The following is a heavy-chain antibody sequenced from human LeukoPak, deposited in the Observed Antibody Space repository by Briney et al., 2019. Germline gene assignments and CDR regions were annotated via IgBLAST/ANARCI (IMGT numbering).Heavy chain of an antibody. V-gene: IGHV3-30-3*01. CDR1: GFTFSSYA. Sequence: PGGSLRLSCAASGFTFSSYAMHWVRQAPGKGLEWVAVISYDGSNKYYADSVKGRFTISRDNSKNTLYLQMNSLRAEDTAVYYCARIHIAVAGTGGVDGYFGYWGQGTLVTVSS. CDR3: ARIHIAVAGTGGVDGYFGY. J-gene: IGHJ4*02. CDR2: ISYDGSNK. D-gene: IGHD6-19*01.